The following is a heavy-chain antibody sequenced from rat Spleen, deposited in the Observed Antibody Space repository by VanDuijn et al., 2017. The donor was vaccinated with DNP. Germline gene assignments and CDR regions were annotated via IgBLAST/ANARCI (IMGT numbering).Heavy chain of an antibody. CDR3: ARSPGYYWYFDF. V-gene: IGHV2-16*01. Sequence: QVQLKESGPGLVQPSQTLSLTCTVSGFSLTSYGVSWVRQPPGKGLEWIGVIWSGGGTAYNSVLKSRLNITRDTSKSQVFLKMNSVQTEDTAMYFCARSPGYYWYFDFWGPGTMVTVSS. CDR1: GFSLTSYG. J-gene: IGHJ1*01. D-gene: IGHD1-4*01. CDR2: IWSGGGT.